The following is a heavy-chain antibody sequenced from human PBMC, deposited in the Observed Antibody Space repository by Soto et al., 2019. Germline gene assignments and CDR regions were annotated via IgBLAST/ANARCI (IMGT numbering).Heavy chain of an antibody. CDR1: GFTFSSYW. V-gene: IGHV3-7*01. D-gene: IGHD1-1*01. Sequence: EVQLVESGGGLVQPGGSLRLSCAASGFTFSSYWMSWVRQAPGKGLEWVANIKQDGSEKYYVDSVKGRFTISRHKAKNSLYLQMNSLRAEDTAVYYCARDREVQNWFDPWGQGTLVTVSS. CDR3: ARDREVQNWFDP. CDR2: IKQDGSEK. J-gene: IGHJ5*02.